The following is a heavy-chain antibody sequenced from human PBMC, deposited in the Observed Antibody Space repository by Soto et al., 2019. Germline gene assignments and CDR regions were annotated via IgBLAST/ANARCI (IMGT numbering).Heavy chain of an antibody. D-gene: IGHD3-22*01. CDR1: GFTFSSYE. V-gene: IGHV3-48*03. CDR3: ARWGYYDISGYTYYYYGMDV. CDR2: ISSSGSTI. Sequence: GGSLRLSCAASGFTFSSYEMNWVRQAPGKGLEWVSYISSSGSTIYYADSVKGLFTISRDNAKNSLYLQMNSLRAEDTSVYYCARWGYYDISGYTYYYYGMDVWRQGTTVTASS. J-gene: IGHJ6*02.